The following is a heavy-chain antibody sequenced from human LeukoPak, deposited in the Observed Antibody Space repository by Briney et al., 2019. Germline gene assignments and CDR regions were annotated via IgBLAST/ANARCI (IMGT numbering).Heavy chain of an antibody. Sequence: HPSETLSLTCTVSGGSISSYYWSWIRQPPGKGLEWVSAVSGSGDYTYYADSVKGRFTISRDNSKNTLYLQMNSLRAEDTAVYYCAKAGISVAGTSYYYYMDVWGTGTTVTISS. CDR1: GGSISSYY. D-gene: IGHD6-19*01. J-gene: IGHJ6*03. V-gene: IGHV3-23*01. CDR3: AKAGISVAGTSYYYYMDV. CDR2: VSGSGDYT.